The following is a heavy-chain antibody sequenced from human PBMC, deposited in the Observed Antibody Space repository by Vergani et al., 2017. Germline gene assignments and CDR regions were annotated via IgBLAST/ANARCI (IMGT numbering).Heavy chain of an antibody. D-gene: IGHD2-15*01. Sequence: QLHLQESGSRLVKPSETLSLTCTVSGDSISSGGHSWSWIRQPPGKGLEWVGYIYHSGSTYYNPSLKSRLTISVDESRNQFSLQLTSVTAADTAVYYCVRDLGRGYCSTTLCFGMDLWGQGTTVTVS. CDR1: GDSISSGGHS. V-gene: IGHV4-30-2*01. CDR2: IYHSGST. CDR3: VRDLGRGYCSTTLCFGMDL. J-gene: IGHJ6*02.